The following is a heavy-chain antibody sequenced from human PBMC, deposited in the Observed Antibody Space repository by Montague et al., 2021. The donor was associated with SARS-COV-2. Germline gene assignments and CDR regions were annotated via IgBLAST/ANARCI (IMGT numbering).Heavy chain of an antibody. CDR2: IFSSGST. Sequence: SETLSLTCTVSGGSISSSSYYWGWIRQPPGKGLEWIGSIFSSGSTDYNPSLKSRVTISVDTSKNQFSLKLSSVTAADTAVYYCASMVRAQVYYFDYWGQGTLVTVSS. CDR1: GGSISSSSYY. D-gene: IGHD3-10*01. J-gene: IGHJ4*02. V-gene: IGHV4-39*07. CDR3: ASMVRAQVYYFDY.